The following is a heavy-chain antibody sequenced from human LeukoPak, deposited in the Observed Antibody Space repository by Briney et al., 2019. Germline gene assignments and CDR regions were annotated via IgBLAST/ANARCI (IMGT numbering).Heavy chain of an antibody. CDR2: IYHSGST. V-gene: IGHV4-59*04. D-gene: IGHD5-18*01. CDR3: AGGGVDTAMLDY. Sequence: PSETLSLTCTVSGGSINNYYWSWIRQPPGKGLEWIGSIYHSGSTYYNPSLKSRVTISVDTSKNQFSLKLSSVTAADTAVYYCAGGGVDTAMLDYWGQGTLVTVSS. CDR1: GGSINNYY. J-gene: IGHJ4*02.